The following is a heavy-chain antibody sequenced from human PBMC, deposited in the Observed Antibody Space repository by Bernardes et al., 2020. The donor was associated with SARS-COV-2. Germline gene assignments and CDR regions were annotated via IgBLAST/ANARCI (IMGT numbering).Heavy chain of an antibody. CDR1: GFTFSRYA. J-gene: IGHJ4*02. D-gene: IGHD5-18*01. Sequence: GGFLSLSGSASGFTFSRYALHWVRPAPGKGLEYVSAISSNWGSTYYADSVKGRFTISRDNSKNTLYLQMSSLRAEDTAVYYCVKVGYSYGSDYFDYWGQGTLVTVSS. V-gene: IGHV3-64D*06. CDR2: ISSNWGST. CDR3: VKVGYSYGSDYFDY.